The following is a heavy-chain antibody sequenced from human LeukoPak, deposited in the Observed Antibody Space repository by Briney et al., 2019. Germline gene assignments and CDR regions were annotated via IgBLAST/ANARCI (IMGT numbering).Heavy chain of an antibody. V-gene: IGHV4-59*01. D-gene: IGHD3-22*01. J-gene: IGHJ4*02. CDR2: IYYSGNT. Sequence: SETLSLTCTVSGGSISSYYWSWLRQPPGKGLEWIGYIYYSGNTNYNPSPKSRVTISVDTSKNQFSLKLSSVTAADTAVYYCAREDSSGYFPDYWGQGTLVTVSS. CDR3: AREDSSGYFPDY. CDR1: GGSISSYY.